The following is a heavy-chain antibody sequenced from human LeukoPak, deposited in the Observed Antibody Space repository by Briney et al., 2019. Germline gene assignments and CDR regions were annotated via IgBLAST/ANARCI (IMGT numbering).Heavy chain of an antibody. D-gene: IGHD3-10*01. J-gene: IGHJ4*02. V-gene: IGHV3-21*01. CDR1: GFTFSSYS. CDR3: ARELCFGGRGARTTDFDY. Sequence: GESLTLTCAASGFTFSSYSMNWIRQAPGKGLEWVSSISYSSNYIYNADSVKGRFTISRDNAKNSLYLQMNSLRAEDTAVYYCARELCFGGRGARTTDFDYWGQGTLVTVSS. CDR2: ISYSSNYI.